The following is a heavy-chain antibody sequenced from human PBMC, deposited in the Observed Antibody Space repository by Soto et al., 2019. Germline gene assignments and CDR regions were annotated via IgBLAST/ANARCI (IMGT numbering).Heavy chain of an antibody. CDR1: GYTFTGYY. V-gene: IGHV1-2*04. CDR3: ARDLLPGGVAATNYYYGMEG. D-gene: IGHD2-15*01. Sequence: ASVNVSCKASGYTFTGYYMHWVRQAPGQGLEWMGWINPNSGGTNYAQKFQGWVTMTRDTSISTAYMELSRLRSDDTAVYYCARDLLPGGVAATNYYYGMEGWVKESTVNLS. J-gene: IGHJ6*04. CDR2: INPNSGGT.